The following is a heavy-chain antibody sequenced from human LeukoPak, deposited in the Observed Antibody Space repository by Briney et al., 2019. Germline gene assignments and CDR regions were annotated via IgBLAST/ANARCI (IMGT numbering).Heavy chain of an antibody. V-gene: IGHV3-30*04. CDR2: ISYDGSNK. D-gene: IGHD5-24*01. CDR1: GFTFSSYA. J-gene: IGHJ4*02. Sequence: PGGSLRLSCAPSGFTFSSYAMHWVRQAPGKGLGGVAVISYDGSNKYYADSVKGRFTISRDNSKNTLYLQMNSLRAEDTAVYYCARVGRWLQQPTFDYWGQGTLVTASS. CDR3: ARVGRWLQQPTFDY.